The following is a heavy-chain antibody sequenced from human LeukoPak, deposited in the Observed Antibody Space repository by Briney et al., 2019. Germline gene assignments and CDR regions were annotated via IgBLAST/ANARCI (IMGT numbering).Heavy chain of an antibody. V-gene: IGHV4-39*01. J-gene: IGHJ4*02. CDR2: IYYSGST. CDR1: GGSISSSSYY. Sequence: SETLSLTCTVSGGSISSSSYYWGWIRQPPGKGLEWIGSIYYSGSTYYNPSLTSRVTISVDTSKNQFSLTLGSVSATDTAVYYCVSPRGFSYGYFDYWGQGTLVTVSS. CDR3: VSPRGFSYGYFDY. D-gene: IGHD5-18*01.